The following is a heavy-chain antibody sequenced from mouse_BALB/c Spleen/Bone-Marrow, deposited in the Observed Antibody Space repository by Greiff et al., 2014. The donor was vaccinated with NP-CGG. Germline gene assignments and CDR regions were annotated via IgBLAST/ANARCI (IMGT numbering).Heavy chain of an antibody. D-gene: IGHD1-2*01. J-gene: IGHJ2*01. CDR2: IWAGGST. Sequence: VMLVESGPGLVAPSQSPSITCTVSGFSLTNYGLHWVRQPPGKGLEWLGVIWAGGSTNYNSALMSRLSISKDNSKSQVFLKMHSLQTDDTAMYYCARDRNSLLRLRYFDFWGQGTTLTVSS. CDR3: ARDRNSLLRLRYFDF. CDR1: GFSLTNYG. V-gene: IGHV2-9*02.